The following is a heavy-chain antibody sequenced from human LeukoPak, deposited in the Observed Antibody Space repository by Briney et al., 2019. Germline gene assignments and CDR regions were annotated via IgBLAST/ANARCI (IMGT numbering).Heavy chain of an antibody. CDR1: GHTFTSYD. V-gene: IGHV1-8*01. CDR2: MNPNSGNT. J-gene: IGHJ6*02. D-gene: IGHD3-10*01. Sequence: ASVKVSCKASGHTFTSYDINWVRQATGQGLEWMGWMNPNSGNTGYAQKFQGRVTMTRNTSISTAYMELSSLRSEDTAVYYCARTLSYESPLRWFGEIYYYYYGMDVWGQGTTVTVSS. CDR3: ARTLSYESPLRWFGEIYYYYYGMDV.